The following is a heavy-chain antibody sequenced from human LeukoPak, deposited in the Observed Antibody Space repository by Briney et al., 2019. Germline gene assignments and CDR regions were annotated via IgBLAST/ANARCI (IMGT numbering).Heavy chain of an antibody. CDR1: GGSISSGGYS. V-gene: IGHV4-30-2*01. J-gene: IGHJ4*02. D-gene: IGHD3-22*01. CDR2: IYHSGST. CDR3: ARVDDSSGYIDY. Sequence: PSETLSLTCAVSGGSISSGGYSWSWIRQPPGKGLEWIGYIYHSGSTYYNPSLKSRVTISVDRSKNQFSLKLSSVTAADTAVYYCARVDDSSGYIDYWGQGTLVTVSS.